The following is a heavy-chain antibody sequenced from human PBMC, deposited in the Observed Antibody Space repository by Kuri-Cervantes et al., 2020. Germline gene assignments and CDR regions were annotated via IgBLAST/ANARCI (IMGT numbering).Heavy chain of an antibody. CDR3: ARLYSRGNAFDI. V-gene: IGHV5-51*01. J-gene: IGHJ3*02. D-gene: IGHD4-11*01. CDR1: GYSFTSYW. CDR2: NYPGDSDT. Sequence: KVSCKGSGYSFTSYWIGWVRQMPGKGLEWVGINYPGDSDTRYSPFFQGQVTISADNSISTAYLQYNSLEASDTAMYYSARLYSRGNAFDIWGQGTMVTVSS.